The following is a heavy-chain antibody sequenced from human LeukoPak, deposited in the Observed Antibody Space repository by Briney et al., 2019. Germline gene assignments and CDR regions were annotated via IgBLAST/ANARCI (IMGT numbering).Heavy chain of an antibody. D-gene: IGHD2-15*01. CDR3: ARTYCSGGSCYPYYFDY. Sequence: GGSLRLSCAASGFTFSSYSMNWVRQAPGKGLEWVSSISSSSNYIYYADSVKGRFTISRDNAKNSLYLQMNSLRAEDTAVYYCARTYCSGGSCYPYYFDYWGQGTLVTVSS. CDR1: GFTFSSYS. J-gene: IGHJ4*02. V-gene: IGHV3-21*01. CDR2: ISSSSNYI.